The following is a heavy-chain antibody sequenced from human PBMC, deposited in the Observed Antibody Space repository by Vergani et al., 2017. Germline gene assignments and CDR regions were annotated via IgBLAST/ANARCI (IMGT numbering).Heavy chain of an antibody. CDR2: IIPIFGTA. CDR3: ARAPKGESSSWYIPTDNWFDP. D-gene: IGHD6-13*01. V-gene: IGHV1-69*01. Sequence: QVQLVQSGAEVKKPGSSVKVSCKASGGTFSSYAISWVRQAPGQGLEWMGGIIPIFGTANYAQKFQGRVTITADESTSTAYMELSSLRSEDTAVYYCARAPKGESSSWYIPTDNWFDPWGQGTLVTVSS. J-gene: IGHJ5*02. CDR1: GGTFSSYA.